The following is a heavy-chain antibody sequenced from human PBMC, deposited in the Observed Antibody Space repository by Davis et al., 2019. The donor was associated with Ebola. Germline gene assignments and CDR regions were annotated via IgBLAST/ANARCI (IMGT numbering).Heavy chain of an antibody. D-gene: IGHD3-10*01. Sequence: AASVKVSCKASGCTFTSYDINWVRQATGQGLEWMGWMNPNSGNTGYAQKFQGRVTMTRNTSISTAYMELSSLRSEDTAVYYCARAGDTMVRGVIIGYYFDYWGQGTLVTVSS. CDR1: GCTFTSYD. CDR3: ARAGDTMVRGVIIGYYFDY. J-gene: IGHJ4*02. CDR2: MNPNSGNT. V-gene: IGHV1-8*01.